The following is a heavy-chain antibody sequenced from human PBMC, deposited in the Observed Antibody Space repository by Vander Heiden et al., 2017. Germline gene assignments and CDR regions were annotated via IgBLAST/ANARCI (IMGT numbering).Heavy chain of an antibody. CDR1: GFTFSSYA. Sequence: GFTFSSYAMHWVRQAPGKGLEWVAVISYDGSNKYYADSVKGRVTISRDNSKNTLYLQMNSLRAEDTAVYYCARRMVTRRGVGPGAFDIWGQGTMVTVCS. V-gene: IGHV3-30*01. D-gene: IGHD3-22*01. CDR3: ARRMVTRRGVGPGAFDI. CDR2: ISYDGSNK. J-gene: IGHJ3*02.